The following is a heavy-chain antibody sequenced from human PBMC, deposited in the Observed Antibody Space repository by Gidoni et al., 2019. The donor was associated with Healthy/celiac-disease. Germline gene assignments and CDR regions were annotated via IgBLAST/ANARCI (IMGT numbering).Heavy chain of an antibody. D-gene: IGHD3-16*01. CDR1: GFTFGSYT. J-gene: IGHJ6*02. CDR3: ARLGDTSGYYYGMDV. V-gene: IGHV3-21*01. CDR2: ISSSSSYI. Sequence: EVQLVESGGGLVKPGGSLRLSCAASGFTFGSYTMNWVRQAPGKGLEWVSSISSSSSYIYYADSVKGRFTISRDNAKNSLYLQMNSLRAEDTAVYYCARLGDTSGYYYGMDVWGQGTTVTVSS.